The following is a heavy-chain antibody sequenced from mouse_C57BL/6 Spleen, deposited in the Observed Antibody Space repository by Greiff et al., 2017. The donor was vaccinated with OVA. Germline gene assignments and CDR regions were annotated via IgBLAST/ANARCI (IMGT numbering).Heavy chain of an antibody. CDR2: IDPSDSET. CDR3: ARREYYGFAY. J-gene: IGHJ3*01. V-gene: IGHV1-52*01. CDR1: GYTFTSYW. Sequence: QVQLKQPGAELVRPGSSVKLSCKASGYTFTSYWMHWVKQRPIQGLEWIGNIDPSDSETHYNQKFKDKATLTVDKSSSTAYMQLSSLTSEDSAVYYCARREYYGFAYWGQGTLVTVSA. D-gene: IGHD1-1*01.